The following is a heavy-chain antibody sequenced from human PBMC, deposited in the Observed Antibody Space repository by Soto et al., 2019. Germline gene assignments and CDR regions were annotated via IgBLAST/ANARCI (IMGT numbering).Heavy chain of an antibody. V-gene: IGHV1-18*01. CDR3: ARALVSNYYYYMDV. D-gene: IGHD2-2*01. CDR2: ISAYNGNT. J-gene: IGHJ6*03. Sequence: ASVKVSCKASGYTFTSDGISWVRQAPGQGLEWMGWISAYNGNTNYAQKLQGRVTMTTDTSTSTAHMELRSLRSDDTAVYYCARALVSNYYYYMDVWGKGTTVTVSS. CDR1: GYTFTSDG.